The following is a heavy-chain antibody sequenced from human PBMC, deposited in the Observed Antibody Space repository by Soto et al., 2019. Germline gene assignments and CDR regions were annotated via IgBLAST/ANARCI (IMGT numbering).Heavy chain of an antibody. J-gene: IGHJ4*02. CDR1: GFTFSNYA. V-gene: IGHV3-23*01. D-gene: IGHD1-26*01. CDR2: ISGSGGST. CDR3: AKEYRAASVLGNFGY. Sequence: VQLLESGGGLVQPGGSLRLSCAASGFTFSNYAMSWVRQAPGKGLEWVSGISGSGGSTYYADYVKGRFTISRDNSKNTLYVQMNSLRAEDTAIYYCAKEYRAASVLGNFGYWGQGTLVTVSS.